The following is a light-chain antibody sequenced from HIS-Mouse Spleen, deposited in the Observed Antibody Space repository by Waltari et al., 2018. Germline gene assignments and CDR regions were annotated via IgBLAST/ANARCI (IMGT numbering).Light chain of an antibody. CDR1: SSNIGSNY. CDR3: AAWDDSLSGPV. Sequence: QSVLTQPPSASGTPGQRVTISCSGSSSNIGSNYVYWYQPLPGTAPKLLSYRNNERGSGGPDRFSGSKSGTSASLAISGLRSEDEADYYCAAWDDSLSGPVFGGGTKLTVL. J-gene: IGLJ3*02. V-gene: IGLV1-47*01. CDR2: RNN.